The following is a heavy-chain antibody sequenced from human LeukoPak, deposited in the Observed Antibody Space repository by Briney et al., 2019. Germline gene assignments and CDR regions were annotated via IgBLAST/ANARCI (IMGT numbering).Heavy chain of an antibody. CDR2: ISSSGNTI. CDR3: AKDASSSWYDY. J-gene: IGHJ4*02. D-gene: IGHD6-13*01. V-gene: IGHV3-48*04. Sequence: TGGSLRLSCSASGFTFSSYAMHWVRQAPGKGLEWVSYISSSGNTIYYADSVKGRFTISRDNAKNSLYLQMNSLRAEDTAVYYCAKDASSSWYDYWGQGTLVTVSS. CDR1: GFTFSSYA.